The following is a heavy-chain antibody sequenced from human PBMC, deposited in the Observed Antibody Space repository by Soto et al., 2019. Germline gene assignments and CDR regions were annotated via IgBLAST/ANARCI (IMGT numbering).Heavy chain of an antibody. J-gene: IGHJ4*02. CDR1: GGSFSGYY. V-gene: IGHV4-34*01. CDR3: ATQLIAARSFDY. Sequence: QVQLQRWGAGLLKPSETLSLTCAVYGGSFSGYYWSWIRQPPGKGLEWIGEINHSGSTNYNPSLKSRVTISVDTSKNQFSLKLSSVTAADTAVYYCATQLIAARSFDYWGQGTLVTVSS. D-gene: IGHD6-6*01. CDR2: INHSGST.